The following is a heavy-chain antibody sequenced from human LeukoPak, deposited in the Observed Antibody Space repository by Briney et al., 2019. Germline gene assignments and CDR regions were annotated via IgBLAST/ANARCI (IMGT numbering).Heavy chain of an antibody. D-gene: IGHD3-10*01. Sequence: SETLSLTCNLSTGSLSSYYWTWVRQPPGKGLEWIGYIYYSGSTNYNPSLKSRVPISVDTSKNQFSLKLTSVTAADTAVYYCARGRLWFGGLSFDIWGQGTMVTVSS. CDR2: IYYSGST. CDR1: TGSLSSYY. CDR3: ARGRLWFGGLSFDI. V-gene: IGHV4-59*01. J-gene: IGHJ3*02.